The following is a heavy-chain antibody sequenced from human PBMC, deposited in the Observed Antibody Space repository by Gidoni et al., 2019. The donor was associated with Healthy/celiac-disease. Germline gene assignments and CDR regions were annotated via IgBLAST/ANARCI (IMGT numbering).Heavy chain of an antibody. J-gene: IGHJ3*02. CDR1: GYTFTSYG. V-gene: IGHV1-18*01. D-gene: IGHD3-9*01. Sequence: QVQLVQSGAEVKKPGASVKAPCTASGYTFTSYGISWVRQAPGQGLEWMGWSSAYNVNTNYAQKLQGRVTMTTDTSTSTAYMELRSLRSDDTAVYYCARQRYFDWLPYAFDIWGQGTMVTVSS. CDR3: ARQRYFDWLPYAFDI. CDR2: SSAYNVNT.